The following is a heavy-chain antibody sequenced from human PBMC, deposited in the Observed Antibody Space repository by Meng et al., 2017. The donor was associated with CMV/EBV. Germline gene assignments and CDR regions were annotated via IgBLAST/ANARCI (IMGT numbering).Heavy chain of an antibody. CDR2: INPNSGGT. J-gene: IGHJ5*02. Sequence: ASVKVSCKASGYTFTGYYMHWVRQAPGQGLEWMGWINPNSGGTNYAQKFQGRVTMTRDTSNSTAYMELSRLRSDDTAVYYCASRRGIDRIAARRGWFDPWGQGTLVTVSS. CDR1: GYTFTGYY. D-gene: IGHD6-6*01. V-gene: IGHV1-2*02. CDR3: ASRRGIDRIAARRGWFDP.